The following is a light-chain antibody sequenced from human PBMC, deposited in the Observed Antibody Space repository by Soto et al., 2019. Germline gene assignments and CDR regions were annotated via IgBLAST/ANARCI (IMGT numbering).Light chain of an antibody. CDR1: QSVTSNY. Sequence: ELVLTQSPGTLSLSPGERATLSCRASQSVTSNYLAWYQQRPGQAPRLLIFGTSSRATGIPDKFSGSGTVTDFTLTISRLEADDFAEYYCQYYGSPAWTFGQGTKVEIK. CDR3: QYYGSPAWT. J-gene: IGKJ1*01. CDR2: GTS. V-gene: IGKV3-20*01.